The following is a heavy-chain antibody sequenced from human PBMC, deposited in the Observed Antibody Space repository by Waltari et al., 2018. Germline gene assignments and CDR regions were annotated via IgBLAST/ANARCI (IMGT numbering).Heavy chain of an antibody. Sequence: QVQLQESGPRLLNPSETLSLTCAVSGYSIRSGYYWGWVRPPPGKGLEWIGSVYHSGNTYYNPSLKSRLSISADTSNNQLSLKLSSVTAADTAVYYCARGAAAGSGPLIDYWGQGILVTVSS. D-gene: IGHD6-13*01. CDR3: ARGAAAGSGPLIDY. J-gene: IGHJ4*02. V-gene: IGHV4-38-2*01. CDR2: VYHSGNT. CDR1: GYSIRSGYY.